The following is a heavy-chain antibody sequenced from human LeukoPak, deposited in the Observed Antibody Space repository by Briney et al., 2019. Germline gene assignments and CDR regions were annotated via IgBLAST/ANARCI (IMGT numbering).Heavy chain of an antibody. Sequence: AGGSLRLSCAASGFTVISHYMSWVRQAPGKGLEWVSVIYRGDGTHYADSVKGRFTISRDNSKNTVYLQMNSLSVEDTAVYYCAKDRPKWSSSSWRDPFDVWGQGTMVTVSS. V-gene: IGHV3-66*01. CDR2: IYRGDGT. CDR1: GFTVISHY. D-gene: IGHD6-13*01. CDR3: AKDRPKWSSSSWRDPFDV. J-gene: IGHJ3*01.